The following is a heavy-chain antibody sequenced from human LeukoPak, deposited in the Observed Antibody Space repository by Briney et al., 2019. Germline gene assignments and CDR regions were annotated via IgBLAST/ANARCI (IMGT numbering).Heavy chain of an antibody. CDR1: GGSFSGYY. CDR3: ARGPKDY. Sequence: SETLSLTCAVYGGSFSGYYWSWIRQPPGKGLEWIGEINHSGSTIYNPSLKSRVTISVDTSKNQFSLKLSSVTAADTAVYYCARGPKDYWGQGTLVTVSS. J-gene: IGHJ4*02. V-gene: IGHV4-34*01. CDR2: INHSGST.